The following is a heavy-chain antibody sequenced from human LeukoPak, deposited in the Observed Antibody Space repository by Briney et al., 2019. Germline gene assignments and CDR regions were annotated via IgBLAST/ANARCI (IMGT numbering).Heavy chain of an antibody. CDR3: APVRSLSGGPPFMSGFDY. CDR1: GFTFSSSW. V-gene: IGHV3-30-3*01. CDR2: ISYDGSNK. Sequence: GGSLRLSCVASGFTFSSSWMHWVRQAPGKGLEWVAVISYDGSNKYYADSVKGRFTISRDNSKNTLYLQMNSLRAEDTAVYYCAPVRSLSGGPPFMSGFDYWGQGTLVTVSS. J-gene: IGHJ4*02. D-gene: IGHD6-6*01.